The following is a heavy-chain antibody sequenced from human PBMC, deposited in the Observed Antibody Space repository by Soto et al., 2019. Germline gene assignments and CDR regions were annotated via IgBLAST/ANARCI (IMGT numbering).Heavy chain of an antibody. Sequence: QVQLQESGPGLVKPSETLSLTCTVSGASISTYYWSWIRQPPGKGLEWIGYIYYSGTTNYNPSLKSRVTLSLDTSKSQFSLKLRSVTAADTAVYYCARGQEFLWFDPWGQGSLVTVSS. CDR2: IYYSGTT. V-gene: IGHV4-59*01. CDR3: ARGQEFLWFDP. J-gene: IGHJ5*02. CDR1: GASISTYY.